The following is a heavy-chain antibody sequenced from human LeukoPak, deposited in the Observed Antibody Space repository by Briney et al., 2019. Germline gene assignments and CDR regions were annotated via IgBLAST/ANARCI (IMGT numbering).Heavy chain of an antibody. CDR3: ARVGISSGDYFDY. J-gene: IGHJ4*02. V-gene: IGHV3-21*01. CDR2: ISSSSSYI. Sequence: GGSLRLSCAASGFTFSSYSMNWVRQAPGKGLEWVSSISSSSSYIYYADSVKGRFTVSRDNAKNSLYLQMNSLRAEDTAVYYCARVGISSGDYFDYWGQGTLVTVSS. CDR1: GFTFSSYS. D-gene: IGHD6-25*01.